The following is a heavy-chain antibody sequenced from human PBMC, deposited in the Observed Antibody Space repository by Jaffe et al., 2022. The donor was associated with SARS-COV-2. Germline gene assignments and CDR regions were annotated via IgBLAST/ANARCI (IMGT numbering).Heavy chain of an antibody. CDR2: ISSSSSYI. CDR3: ARGYSSSFDAFDI. V-gene: IGHV3-21*01. Sequence: EVQLVESGGGLVKPGGSLRLSCAASGFTFSSYSMNWVRQAPGKGLEWVSSISSSSSYIYYADSVKGRFTISRDNAKNSLYLQMNSLRAEDTAVYYCARGYSSSFDAFDIWGQGTMVTVSS. CDR1: GFTFSSYS. D-gene: IGHD6-13*01. J-gene: IGHJ3*02.